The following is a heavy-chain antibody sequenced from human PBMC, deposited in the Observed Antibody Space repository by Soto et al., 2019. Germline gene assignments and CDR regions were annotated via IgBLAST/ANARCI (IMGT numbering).Heavy chain of an antibody. CDR2: TYYRSKWYN. V-gene: IGHV6-1*01. CDR3: ARDHWVPAAMNRPDNWFDP. J-gene: IGHJ5*02. D-gene: IGHD2-2*01. CDR1: GDSVSSNSAA. Sequence: SQTLSLTCAISGDSVSSNSAAWNWIRQSPSRGLEWLGRTYYRSKWYNDYAVSVKSRITINPDTSKNQFSLQLNSVTPEDTAVYYCARDHWVPAAMNRPDNWFDPWGQGTLVTVSS.